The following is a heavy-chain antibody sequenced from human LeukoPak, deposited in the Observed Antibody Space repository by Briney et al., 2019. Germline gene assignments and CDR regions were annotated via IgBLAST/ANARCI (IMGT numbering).Heavy chain of an antibody. CDR3: ARVYCSGGSCYDQTFDY. J-gene: IGHJ4*02. CDR2: ISGGRGTT. V-gene: IGHV3-23*01. Sequence: PGGSLRLSCAASGFTFSSYAMSWVRQAPGKGLEWVSGISGGRGTTYYADSVKGRFTISRDNSKNTLYLHMNSLRAEDTAVYYCARVYCSGGSCYDQTFDYWGQGTLVTVSS. CDR1: GFTFSSYA. D-gene: IGHD2-15*01.